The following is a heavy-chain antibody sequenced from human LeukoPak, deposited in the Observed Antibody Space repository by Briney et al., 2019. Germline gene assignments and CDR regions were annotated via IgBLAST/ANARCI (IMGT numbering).Heavy chain of an antibody. J-gene: IGHJ5*02. CDR2: ISRADDK. D-gene: IGHD7-27*01. CDR1: GFSLNTRGVG. V-gene: IGHV2-5*02. CDR3: AHTGSAHGDDWFDP. Sequence: SGPTLVKPTETLTLTCTFSGFSLNTRGVGVGWIRQAPGKALEWLALISRADDKRYRPSLKSRLTITKDTSKNQVALTLATLDPVDTATYYCAHTGSAHGDDWFDPWGQGTLVTVS.